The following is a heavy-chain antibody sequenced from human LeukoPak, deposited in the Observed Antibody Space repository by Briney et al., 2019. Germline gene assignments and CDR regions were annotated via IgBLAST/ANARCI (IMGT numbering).Heavy chain of an antibody. V-gene: IGHV4-39*01. Sequence: SETLSLTCTVSGGSISSSNYYWGWIRQPPGKGLEWIGNIYYSGSTYYNPSLKSRLTISVDTSKNQFSLKLSSVTATDTAVYYCARRGYCSSTSCYEYWFDPWGQGTLVTVSS. CDR3: ARRGYCSSTSCYEYWFDP. CDR1: GGSISSSNYY. CDR2: IYYSGST. J-gene: IGHJ5*02. D-gene: IGHD2-2*01.